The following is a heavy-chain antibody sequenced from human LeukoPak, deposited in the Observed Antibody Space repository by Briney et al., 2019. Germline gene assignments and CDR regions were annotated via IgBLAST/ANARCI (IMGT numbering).Heavy chain of an antibody. CDR2: IYHSGST. D-gene: IGHD1-26*01. CDR1: GGSISSGGYS. Sequence: SETLSLTCAVSGGSISSGGYSWSWIRQPPGKGLEWIGYIYHSGSTYYNPSLKSRVTISVDRSKNQFSLKLSSVTAADTAVYYCSRDSGSYTAFDIWGQGTIVTVSS. V-gene: IGHV4-30-2*01. CDR3: SRDSGSYTAFDI. J-gene: IGHJ3*02.